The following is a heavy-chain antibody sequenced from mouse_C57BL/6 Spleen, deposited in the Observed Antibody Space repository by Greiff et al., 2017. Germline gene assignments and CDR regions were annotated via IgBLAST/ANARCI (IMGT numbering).Heavy chain of an antibody. D-gene: IGHD1-1*01. Sequence: EVQLQQSVAELVRPGASVKLSCTASGFNITNTYMHWVKQRPEQGLEWIGRIDPANGNTKYAPKFQGKATVTADTSSNTAYLQLSSLTSEDTAIYYCASPCGSSSYYDMDYWGQGTSVTVSS. CDR3: ASPCGSSSYYDMDY. J-gene: IGHJ4*01. CDR2: IDPANGNT. CDR1: GFNITNTY. V-gene: IGHV14-3*01.